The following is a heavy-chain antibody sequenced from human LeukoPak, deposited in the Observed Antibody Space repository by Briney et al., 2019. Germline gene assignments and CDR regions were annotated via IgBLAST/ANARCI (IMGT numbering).Heavy chain of an antibody. D-gene: IGHD6-6*01. V-gene: IGHV3-53*01. CDR3: AREGLVDAFDI. J-gene: IGHJ3*02. CDR2: IYSGGST. CDR1: GFTVSSNY. Sequence: PGGSLRLSCAASGFTVSSNYMSWVRQAPGKGLEWVSVIYSGGSTYYADSVKGRFSISRDNSKNTLYLQMNSLRAEDTAVYYCAREGLVDAFDIWGQGTMVTVSS.